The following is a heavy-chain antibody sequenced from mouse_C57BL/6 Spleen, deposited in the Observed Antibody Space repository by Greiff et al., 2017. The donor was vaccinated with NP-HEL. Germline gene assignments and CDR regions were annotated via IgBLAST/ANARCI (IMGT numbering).Heavy chain of an antibody. J-gene: IGHJ2*01. CDR2: IWSGGST. CDR1: GFSLTSYG. D-gene: IGHD2-10*01. V-gene: IGHV2-2*01. Sequence: VKLVESGPGLVQPSQSLSITCTVSGFSLTSYGVHWVRQSPGKGLEWLGVIWSGGSTDYNAAFISRLSISKDNSKSQVFFKMNSLQADDTAIYYCAISYYLDYWGQGTTLTVSS. CDR3: AISYYLDY.